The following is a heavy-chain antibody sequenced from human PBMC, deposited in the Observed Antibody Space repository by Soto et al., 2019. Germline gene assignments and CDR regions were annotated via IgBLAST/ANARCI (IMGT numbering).Heavy chain of an antibody. CDR3: ARDHVGAYCGGDCTDAFDI. Sequence: SVKVSCKASGGTFSSYAISWVRQAPGQGLEWMGGIIPIFGTANYAQKFQGRVTITADESTSTAYMELSSLSSEDTAVYYCARDHVGAYCGGDCTDAFDIWGQGTMVTVS. V-gene: IGHV1-69*13. J-gene: IGHJ3*02. CDR1: GGTFSSYA. CDR2: IIPIFGTA. D-gene: IGHD2-21*02.